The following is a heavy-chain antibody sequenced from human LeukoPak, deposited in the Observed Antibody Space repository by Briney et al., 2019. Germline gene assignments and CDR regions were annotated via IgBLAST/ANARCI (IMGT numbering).Heavy chain of an antibody. CDR3: AELGITMIGGV. CDR2: ISSSGSTI. V-gene: IGHV3-11*04. CDR1: GFTFSNAW. Sequence: GGSLRLSCAASGFTFSNAWMSWVRQAPGRGLEWVSYISSSGSTIYYADSVKGRFTISRDNAKNSLYLQMNSLRAEDTAVYYCAELGITMIGGVWGKGTTVTISS. D-gene: IGHD3-10*02. J-gene: IGHJ6*04.